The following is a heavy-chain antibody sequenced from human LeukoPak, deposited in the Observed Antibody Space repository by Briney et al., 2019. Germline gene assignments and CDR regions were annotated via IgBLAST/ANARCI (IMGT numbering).Heavy chain of an antibody. CDR3: ARDSSRGWLTVDY. Sequence: ASVKVSCKASGYTFTSYHYHWVRQDPGQGLEWMGVINSNNSNTGYAQNFQDRVTMTRDTSTSTLYLELSSVRPDDTAVYYCARDSSRGWLTVDYWGQGTLVTVSS. CDR1: GYTFTSYH. J-gene: IGHJ4*02. D-gene: IGHD5-12*01. CDR2: INSNNSNT. V-gene: IGHV1-46*01.